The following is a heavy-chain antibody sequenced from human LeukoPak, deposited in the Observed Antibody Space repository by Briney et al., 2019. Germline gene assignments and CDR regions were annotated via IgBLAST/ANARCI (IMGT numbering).Heavy chain of an antibody. CDR1: GGSISSGDYY. D-gene: IGHD3-10*01. Sequence: PSQTLSLTCTVSGGSISSGDYYWSWIRQPPGKGLEWIGYIYYSGSTYYNPSLKSRITISVDTSKNQFSLKLSSVTAADTAVYYCATSRYYYGSGSYYKGSYWGQGTLVTVSS. V-gene: IGHV4-30-4*01. CDR2: IYYSGST. CDR3: ATSRYYYGSGSYYKGSY. J-gene: IGHJ4*02.